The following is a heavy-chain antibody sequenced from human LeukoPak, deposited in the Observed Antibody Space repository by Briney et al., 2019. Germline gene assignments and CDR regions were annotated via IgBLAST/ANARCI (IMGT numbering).Heavy chain of an antibody. CDR1: GFTFSSYA. CDR2: VSGSGGRT. D-gene: IGHD6-19*01. J-gene: IGHJ4*02. V-gene: IGHV3-23*01. Sequence: GGSLRLYCAASGFTFSSYAMSWIRQAPGKGLEWVSGVSGSGGRTHYADSVKGRFTISRDNSKNTLNIQMNSLRAEDTAIYYCAKDSRYSSGWYGYWGQGTLVTVSS. CDR3: AKDSRYSSGWYGY.